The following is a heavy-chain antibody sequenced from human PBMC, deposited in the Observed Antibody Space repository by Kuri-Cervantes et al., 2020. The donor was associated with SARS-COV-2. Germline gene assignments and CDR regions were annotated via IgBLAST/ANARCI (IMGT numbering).Heavy chain of an antibody. CDR2: INPNSGGT. Sequence: ASVKVSCKASGYTFTGYYMHWVRQAPGQGLEWMGWINPNSGGTNYAQKFQGRVTMTRDTSTSTVYMELSSLRSEDTAVYYCARDSRSWYQVLLDHYYYSYMDVWGKGTTVTVSS. CDR3: ARDSRSWYQVLLDHYYYSYMDV. J-gene: IGHJ6*03. D-gene: IGHD2-2*01. CDR1: GYTFTGYY. V-gene: IGHV1-2*02.